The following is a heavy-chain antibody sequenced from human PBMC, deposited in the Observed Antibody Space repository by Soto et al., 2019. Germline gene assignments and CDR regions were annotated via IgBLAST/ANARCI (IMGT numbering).Heavy chain of an antibody. V-gene: IGHV3-33*01. D-gene: IGHD4-17*01. CDR1: GFTFSSYG. CDR2: IWYDGSNK. J-gene: IGHJ3*02. CDR3: ARDLHDYGSFGAFDI. Sequence: GGSLRLSCAASGFTFSSYGMHWVRQAPGKGLEWVAVIWYDGSNKYYADSVKGRFTISRDNSKNTLYLQMNSLRAEDTAVYYCARDLHDYGSFGAFDIWGQGTMVTVSS.